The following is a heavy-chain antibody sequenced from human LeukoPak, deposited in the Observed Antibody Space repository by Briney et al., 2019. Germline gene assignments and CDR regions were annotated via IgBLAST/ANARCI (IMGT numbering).Heavy chain of an antibody. J-gene: IGHJ5*02. D-gene: IGHD7-27*01. CDR3: ARDGLTGDERFDP. Sequence: ASVKVSCKASGYTFTSYGISWVPQAPGQGLEWMGWISAYNDNTNYSQKFQGRVTMTTDTSTSTAYMELRSLRSDDTAVYYCARDGLTGDERFDPWGQGTLVTVSS. CDR1: GYTFTSYG. V-gene: IGHV1-18*01. CDR2: ISAYNDNT.